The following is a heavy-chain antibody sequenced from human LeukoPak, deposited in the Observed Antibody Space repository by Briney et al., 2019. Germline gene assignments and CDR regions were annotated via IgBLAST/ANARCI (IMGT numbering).Heavy chain of an antibody. CDR2: MYHSGST. CDR3: ARRYYYVSGSYYNHFDP. Sequence: SETLSLTCTVSGGSISSSSYYWGWVRQPPGKGLEWIGSMYHSGSTYYNPSLKSRVTISVDTSKNHFSLKLSSVTAADTAVYYCARRYYYVSGSYYNHFDPWGQGTLVTVSS. CDR1: GGSISSSSYY. V-gene: IGHV4-39*02. J-gene: IGHJ5*02. D-gene: IGHD3-10*01.